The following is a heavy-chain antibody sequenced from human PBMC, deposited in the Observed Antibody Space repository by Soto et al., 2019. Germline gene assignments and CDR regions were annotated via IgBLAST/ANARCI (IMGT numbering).Heavy chain of an antibody. CDR3: AKTRLGMGKDS. V-gene: IGHV3-23*01. CDR2: ISGSGGST. Sequence: GESLKISCAASGFTFSSYAMSWVRQAPGKGLEWVSAISGSGGSTYYADSVKGRFTISRDNSKNTLYLQMNSLRAEDTAVYYCAKTRLGMGKDSWGQGTLVTVSS. J-gene: IGHJ4*02. D-gene: IGHD7-27*01. CDR1: GFTFSSYA.